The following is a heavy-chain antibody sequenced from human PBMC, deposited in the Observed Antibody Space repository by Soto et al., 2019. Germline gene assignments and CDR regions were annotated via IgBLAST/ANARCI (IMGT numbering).Heavy chain of an antibody. CDR2: ISRSGSTI. D-gene: IGHD2-2*01. V-gene: IGHV3-48*03. J-gene: IGHJ4*02. CDR3: ARDMPQYHNLDY. Sequence: GGSLRLSCAASGFTFSTYEMNWVRQAPGKGLEWVSYISRSGSTIYYADSVKGRFTISRDNAENSLSLQMNSLRAEDTAVYYCARDMPQYHNLDYWGQGTLVTVSS. CDR1: GFTFSTYE.